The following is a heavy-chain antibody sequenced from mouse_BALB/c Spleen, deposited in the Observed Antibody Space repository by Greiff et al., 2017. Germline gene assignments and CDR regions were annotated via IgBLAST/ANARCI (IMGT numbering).Heavy chain of an antibody. D-gene: IGHD3-3*01. Sequence: EVQLQQSGAELVKPGASVKLSCTASGFTIKDSYMHWVKQRPEQGLEWIGRIDPASGTTKYDPKFQGKASITADTSSNTTNLQLSSLTSEDTAVYYCASAGRGYYAMDYWGQGTSVTVAS. V-gene: IGHV14-3*02. CDR1: GFTIKDSY. J-gene: IGHJ4*01. CDR2: IDPASGTT. CDR3: ASAGRGYYAMDY.